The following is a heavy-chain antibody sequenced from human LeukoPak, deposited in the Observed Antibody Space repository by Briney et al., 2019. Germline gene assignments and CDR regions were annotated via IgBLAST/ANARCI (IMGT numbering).Heavy chain of an antibody. Sequence: SETLSLTCTVSGGSISSYYWSWIRQPPGKGLEWIGYIYYSGSTYYNPSLKSRVTRSVDTSKNQVSLKLSSVTAADTAVYYCARKKQLADWFDPWGQGILVTVSS. V-gene: IGHV4-59*12. D-gene: IGHD1-1*01. CDR2: IYYSGST. CDR3: ARKKQLADWFDP. CDR1: GGSISSYY. J-gene: IGHJ5*02.